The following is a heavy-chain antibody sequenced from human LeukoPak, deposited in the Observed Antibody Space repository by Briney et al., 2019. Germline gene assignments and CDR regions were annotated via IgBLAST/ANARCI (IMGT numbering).Heavy chain of an antibody. CDR1: GGTFSSYV. J-gene: IGHJ6*02. V-gene: IGHV1-18*01. CDR2: ISAYNGNT. D-gene: IGHD6-13*01. CDR3: ARDAAAAGPPYYYYGMDV. Sequence: ASVKVSCKASGGTFSSYVISWVRQAPGQGLEWMGWISAYNGNTNYAQKLQGRVTMTTDTSTSTAYMELKSLRSDDTAVYYCARDAAAAGPPYYYYGMDVWGQGTTVTVSS.